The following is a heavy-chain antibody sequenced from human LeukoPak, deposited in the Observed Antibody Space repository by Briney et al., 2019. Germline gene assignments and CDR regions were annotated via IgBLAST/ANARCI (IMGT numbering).Heavy chain of an antibody. CDR3: ARDLRRAVAGHYYYYGMDV. D-gene: IGHD6-19*01. Sequence: ASETLSLNCAVYGGSFSGYYWSWIRQPPGKGLEWIGEINHSGSTNYNPSLKSRVTISVDTSKNQFSLKLSSVTAADTAVYYCARDLRRAVAGHYYYYGMDVWGKGTTVTVSS. J-gene: IGHJ6*04. V-gene: IGHV4-34*01. CDR1: GGSFSGYY. CDR2: INHSGST.